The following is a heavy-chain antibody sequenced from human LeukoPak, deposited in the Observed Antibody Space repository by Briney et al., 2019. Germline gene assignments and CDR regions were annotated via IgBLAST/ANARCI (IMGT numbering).Heavy chain of an antibody. CDR3: ARGPIQLWIHNAMDV. Sequence: GGSLRLSCTGSGFTFGDHAMSWVRQAPGKGLEWVGFIRSKAYRGTTEYAASVKGRFTISRDDSASIAYLQMNSLKTEDTAVFYCARGPIQLWIHNAMDVWGQGTTVTVSS. V-gene: IGHV3-49*04. J-gene: IGHJ6*02. D-gene: IGHD1-1*01. CDR1: GFTFGDHA. CDR2: IRSKAYRGTT.